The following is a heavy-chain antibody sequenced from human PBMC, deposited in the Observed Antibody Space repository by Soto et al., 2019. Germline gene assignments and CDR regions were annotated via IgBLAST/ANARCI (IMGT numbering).Heavy chain of an antibody. CDR2: INHSGST. D-gene: IGHD3-16*02. V-gene: IGHV4-34*01. Sequence: LSLTCAVYGGSFSGYYWSWIRQPPGKGLEWIGEINHSGSTNYNPSLKSRVTISVDTSKNQFSLKLSSVTAADTAVYYCAREFLYYDYVWGSYRLAQIDYWGQGXLVTVS. CDR1: GGSFSGYY. CDR3: AREFLYYDYVWGSYRLAQIDY. J-gene: IGHJ4*02.